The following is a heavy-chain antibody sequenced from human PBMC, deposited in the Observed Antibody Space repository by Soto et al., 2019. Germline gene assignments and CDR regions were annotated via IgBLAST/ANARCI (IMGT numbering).Heavy chain of an antibody. Sequence: QVQLQQWGAGLLKPSETLSLTCAVYGGSFSGYYWSWIRQPPGKGLEWIGEINHSGSTNYNPSLKSRVTTSVDTSKNQFSLKLSSVTAADTAVFYCARGRTIFGVAYFDYWGQGTLVTVSS. CDR2: INHSGST. CDR3: ARGRTIFGVAYFDY. D-gene: IGHD3-3*01. J-gene: IGHJ4*02. V-gene: IGHV4-34*01. CDR1: GGSFSGYY.